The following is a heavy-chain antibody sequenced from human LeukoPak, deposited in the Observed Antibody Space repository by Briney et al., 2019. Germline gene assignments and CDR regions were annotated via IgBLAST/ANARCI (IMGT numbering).Heavy chain of an antibody. CDR2: INHSGRT. CDR3: ARGRLWGFDY. V-gene: IGHV4-39*07. CDR1: GGYISTSNYY. Sequence: SETLSLTCTVSGGYISTSNYYWTWIRQPPGKGLEWIGEINHSGRTNYNPSLKSRVTISIDTSRNQFSLNLNAVTAADTAVYYCARGRLWGFDYWGQGSLLTVSS. J-gene: IGHJ4*01. D-gene: IGHD4/OR15-4a*01.